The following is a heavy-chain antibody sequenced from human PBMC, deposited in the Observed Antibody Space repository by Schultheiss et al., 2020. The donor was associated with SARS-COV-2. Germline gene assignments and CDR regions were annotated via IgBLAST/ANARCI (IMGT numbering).Heavy chain of an antibody. CDR1: GGSTSSSSYY. CDR2: IYYSGGT. J-gene: IGHJ4*02. CDR3: ARRTGAAVADSIDY. V-gene: IGHV4-39*01. Sequence: GSLRLSCTVSGGSTSSSSYYWGWIRQPPGKGLEWIGMIYYSGGTYYNPSHKSRLTISVDTSKNQFSLKLTSVTAADTAVYYCARRTGAAVADSIDYWGQGTLVTVSS. D-gene: IGHD6-19*01.